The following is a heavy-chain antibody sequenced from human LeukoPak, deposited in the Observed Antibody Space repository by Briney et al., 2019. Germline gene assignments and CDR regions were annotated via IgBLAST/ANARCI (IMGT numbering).Heavy chain of an antibody. Sequence: GGSLRLSCAASGFTFSSYAMNWVRQAPGKGLEWVSAISGSGGSTYYADSVKGRFTISRDNSKNTLYLQMNSLRAEDTAVYYCAKAPNYYDSSGLEYFQHWGQGTLVTVSS. CDR2: ISGSGGST. D-gene: IGHD3-22*01. CDR3: AKAPNYYDSSGLEYFQH. J-gene: IGHJ1*01. CDR1: GFTFSSYA. V-gene: IGHV3-23*01.